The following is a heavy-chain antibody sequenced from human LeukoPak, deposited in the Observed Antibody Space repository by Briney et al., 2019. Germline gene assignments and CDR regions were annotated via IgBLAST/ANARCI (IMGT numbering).Heavy chain of an antibody. Sequence: SETLSLTCTVSGGSISGYYWSWIRQPAGKGLEWIGRVYSGGSTNYNPSFESRVTMSVDTSKNQISLRLSSVTAADTAVYYCARCSPSTSAVPASWGQRTLVTVSS. J-gene: IGHJ5*02. CDR1: GGSISGYY. V-gene: IGHV4-4*07. D-gene: IGHD2-2*01. CDR3: ARCSPSTSAVPAS. CDR2: VYSGGST.